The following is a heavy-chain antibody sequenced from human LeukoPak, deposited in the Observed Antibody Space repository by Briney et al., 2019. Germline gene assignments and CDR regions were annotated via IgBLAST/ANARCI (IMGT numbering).Heavy chain of an antibody. CDR3: ARASADIAATIGGLSGVREFDY. V-gene: IGHV4-59*01. CDR2: IYYSGST. Sequence: KPSETLSLTCTVSGGSISSYYWSWIRQPPGKGLEWIGYIYYSGSTNYNPSLKSRVTISVDTSKNQFSLKLSSVTAADTAVYYCARASADIAATIGGLSGVREFDYWGQGTLVTVSS. D-gene: IGHD5-12*01. J-gene: IGHJ4*02. CDR1: GGSISSYY.